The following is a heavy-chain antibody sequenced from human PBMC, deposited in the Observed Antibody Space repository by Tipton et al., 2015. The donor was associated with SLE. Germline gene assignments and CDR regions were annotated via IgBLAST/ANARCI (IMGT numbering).Heavy chain of an antibody. J-gene: IGHJ6*02. V-gene: IGHV4-39*01. CDR1: GGSISSSNHY. D-gene: IGHD2-15*01. CDR3: ARHVGVAYYYAMDV. CDR2: IYYSGNT. Sequence: TLSLTCTVSGGSISSSNHYWGWIRQPPGKGLEWIGSIYYSGNTYYSPSLESRVTISVDTSKNQFSLRLSSVTAAGTAMYYCARHVGVAYYYAMDVWGQGTTVVISS.